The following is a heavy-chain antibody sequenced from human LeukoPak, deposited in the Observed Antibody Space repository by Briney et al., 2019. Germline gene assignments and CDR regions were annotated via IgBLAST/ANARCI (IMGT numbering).Heavy chain of an antibody. V-gene: IGHV4-39*01. Sequence: SETLSFTCTVSGGSISSSSYYWGWIRQPPGKGLEWIGSIYYSGSTYYNPSLKSRVTISVDTSKNQFSLKLSSVTAADTAVYYCARPSSGYYYRYFQHWGQGTLVTVSS. CDR2: IYYSGST. CDR3: ARPSSGYYYRYFQH. CDR1: GGSISSSSYY. D-gene: IGHD3-22*01. J-gene: IGHJ1*01.